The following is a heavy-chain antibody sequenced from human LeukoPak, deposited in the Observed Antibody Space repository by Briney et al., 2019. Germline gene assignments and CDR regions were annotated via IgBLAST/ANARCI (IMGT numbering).Heavy chain of an antibody. CDR2: INHSGST. CDR1: GGSFSGYY. J-gene: IGHJ5*02. Sequence: SETLSLSCAVYGGSFSGYYWSWIRQPPGKGLEWIGEINHSGSTNYNPSLKSRVTISVDTSKNQFSLKLSSVTAADTAVYYCARGPVCPALFSGSGGSCRLPSFDPWGQGTLVTVSS. CDR3: ARGPVCPALFSGSGGSCRLPSFDP. D-gene: IGHD2-15*01. V-gene: IGHV4-34*01.